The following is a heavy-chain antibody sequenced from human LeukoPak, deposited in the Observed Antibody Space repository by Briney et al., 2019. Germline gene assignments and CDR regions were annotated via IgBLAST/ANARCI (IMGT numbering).Heavy chain of an antibody. CDR2: IYYSGST. Sequence: SETLSLTCTVSGDSISSGDYYWSWIRQPPGKGLEWIGYIYYSGSTYYNPSLKSRVTISVDTSKNQFSLKLSSVTAADTAVYYCARDEGPSGGRSYGMDVWGQGTTVTVSS. J-gene: IGHJ6*02. V-gene: IGHV4-30-4*01. D-gene: IGHD2-15*01. CDR1: GDSISSGDYY. CDR3: ARDEGPSGGRSYGMDV.